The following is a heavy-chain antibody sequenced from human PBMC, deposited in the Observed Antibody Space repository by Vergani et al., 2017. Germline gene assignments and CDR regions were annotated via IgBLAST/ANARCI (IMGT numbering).Heavy chain of an antibody. D-gene: IGHD2-2*02. CDR1: GGTFSSYA. Sequence: QVQLVQSGAEVKKPGSSVKVSCKASGGTFSSYAISWVRQAPGQGLEWMGGIIPIFGTANYAQKFQGRVTITADESTGTAYMELSSLRSEDTAVYYCAREGVAYCSSTSCYTQWFDPWGKGTLVTVSS. J-gene: IGHJ5*02. CDR2: IIPIFGTA. V-gene: IGHV1-69*01. CDR3: AREGVAYCSSTSCYTQWFDP.